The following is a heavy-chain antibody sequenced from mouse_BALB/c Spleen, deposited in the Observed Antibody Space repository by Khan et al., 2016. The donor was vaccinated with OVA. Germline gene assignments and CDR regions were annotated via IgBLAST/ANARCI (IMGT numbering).Heavy chain of an antibody. CDR1: GFSLSSNG. Sequence: QVQLKQSGPGLVAPSQSLSITCTVSGFSLSSNGVSWVRQPPGKGLEWLGVIWGDGSTNYHSTLKSRLIISKDNSKLQVFLKLNSLQTDDTATYYCAKFTPDYYSMDYWGQGTSVTVSS. J-gene: IGHJ4*01. V-gene: IGHV2-3*01. CDR3: AKFTPDYYSMDY. D-gene: IGHD1-1*01. CDR2: IWGDGST.